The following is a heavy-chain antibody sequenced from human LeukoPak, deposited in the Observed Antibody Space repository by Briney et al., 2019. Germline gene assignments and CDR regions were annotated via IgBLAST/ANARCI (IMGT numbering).Heavy chain of an antibody. J-gene: IGHJ4*02. CDR2: IKQDGSEK. V-gene: IGHV3-7*01. Sequence: GGSLRLSCAASGFTFSSYWMSWVRQAPGKGLEWVANIKQDGSEKYYVDSVKGRFTISRDNAKNSLYLQMNSLRAEDTAVYCCARDHEPRGGYGSGSYYLLWGQGTLVTVSS. CDR3: ARDHEPRGGYGSGSYYLL. CDR1: GFTFSSYW. D-gene: IGHD3-10*01.